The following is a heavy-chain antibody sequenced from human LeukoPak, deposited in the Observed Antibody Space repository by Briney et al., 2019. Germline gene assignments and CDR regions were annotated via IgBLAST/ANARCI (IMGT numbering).Heavy chain of an antibody. J-gene: IGHJ3*02. D-gene: IGHD3-22*01. CDR1: GYTCTSYG. CDR2: ISGYNGNT. CDR3: ARPYYDSSGYYEDGAFDI. Sequence: ASVNVSCKASGYTCTSYGISWVRQATGQGPEWMGWISGYNGNTNYAQKLQARVTMTTDTSTSTAYMELRSLRSDDTAVYYCARPYYDSSGYYEDGAFDIWGQGTMVTVSS. V-gene: IGHV1-18*01.